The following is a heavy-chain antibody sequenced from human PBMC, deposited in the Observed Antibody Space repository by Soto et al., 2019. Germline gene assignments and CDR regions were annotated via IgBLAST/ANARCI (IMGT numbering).Heavy chain of an antibody. D-gene: IGHD6-13*01. Sequence: QVQLVQSGAEVKKPGSSVKVSCKASGGTFSSYAISWVRQAPGQGLEWMGGIIPIFGTANYAQKFQGRVTITADESQSXXYMELSSLRSEDTAVYYCAREPLVDVAAAVGRVGYWGQGTLVTVSS. CDR3: AREPLVDVAAAVGRVGY. CDR1: GGTFSSYA. CDR2: IIPIFGTA. J-gene: IGHJ4*02. V-gene: IGHV1-69*12.